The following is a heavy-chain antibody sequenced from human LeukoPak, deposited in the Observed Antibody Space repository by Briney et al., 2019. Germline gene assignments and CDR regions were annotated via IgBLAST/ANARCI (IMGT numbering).Heavy chain of an antibody. D-gene: IGHD1-26*01. CDR3: AKSGSYSMPYYFDY. J-gene: IGHJ4*02. Sequence: GGSLRLSCAASGFTFSSYAMSWVRQAPGKGLEWVSSISGSGGSTYYADSVKGRFTISRANSENTLYVQMNSLRAEDTALYYCAKSGSYSMPYYFDYWGQGTLVTVSS. V-gene: IGHV3-23*01. CDR1: GFTFSSYA. CDR2: ISGSGGST.